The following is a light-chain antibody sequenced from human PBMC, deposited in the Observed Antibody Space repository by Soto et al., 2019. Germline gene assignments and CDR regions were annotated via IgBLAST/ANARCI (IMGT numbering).Light chain of an antibody. CDR2: DAS. CDR3: QQYYSYSLYT. CDR1: QSIRGW. J-gene: IGKJ2*01. Sequence: DIQMTQSPSTLSASVGDRVTITCRASQSIRGWLAWYQQKPGKAPKLLIYDASNLESGVPSRFSGSGYGTAFTLTIINLQPDDVATYYCQQYYSYSLYTFGQGTKLEIK. V-gene: IGKV1-5*01.